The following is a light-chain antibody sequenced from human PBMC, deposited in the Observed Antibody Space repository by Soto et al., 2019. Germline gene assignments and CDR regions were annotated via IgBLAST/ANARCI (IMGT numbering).Light chain of an antibody. Sequence: QSVLTQPPSASGSPGQSVTISCTGTSSDVGGYNYVSWYQQYPGKAPKLMIYEVSKRPSGVPDRFSDSKSGNTASLTVSGLQAEDEADYYCSSNAVINNYVFGTGTKLTVL. V-gene: IGLV2-8*01. CDR2: EVS. J-gene: IGLJ1*01. CDR1: SSDVGGYNY. CDR3: SSNAVINNYV.